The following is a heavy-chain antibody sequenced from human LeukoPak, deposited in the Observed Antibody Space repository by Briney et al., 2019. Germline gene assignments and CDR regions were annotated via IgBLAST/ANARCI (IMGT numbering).Heavy chain of an antibody. CDR1: GGTFSSYD. J-gene: IGHJ6*04. CDR3: ARKRGFGAYYYYGMDV. V-gene: IGHV1-69*06. D-gene: IGHD5-12*01. CDR2: IIPIFGTA. Sequence: SVKVLCKASGGTFSSYDISWVRQAPGQGREWGGGIIPIFGTANYAQKFQGRVTITADKTTSTAYMEMSSLRSEDTDAYYCARKRGFGAYYYYGMDVWGKGTTVTVSS.